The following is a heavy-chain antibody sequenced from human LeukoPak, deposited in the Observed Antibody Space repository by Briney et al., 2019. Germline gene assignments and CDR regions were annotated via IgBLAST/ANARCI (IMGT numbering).Heavy chain of an antibody. D-gene: IGHD6-19*01. CDR1: GFTFSGSA. V-gene: IGHV3-73*01. Sequence: QPGGSLRLSCAASGFTFSGSAMHWVRQASGKGLEWVGRIRSKANSYATAYVASVKGRFTISRDDSKNTAYLQMNSLKTEDTAVYYCTRTNIAVAGHYFDYWGQGTLVTVSS. CDR3: TRTNIAVAGHYFDY. CDR2: IRSKANSYAT. J-gene: IGHJ4*02.